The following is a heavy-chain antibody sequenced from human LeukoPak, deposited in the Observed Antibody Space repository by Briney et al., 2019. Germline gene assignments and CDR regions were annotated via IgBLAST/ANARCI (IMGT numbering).Heavy chain of an antibody. CDR3: AKAPQYSSGWYVDY. CDR1: GFTFSSYG. J-gene: IGHJ4*02. CDR2: IRDDGTKK. Sequence: GGSLRLSCAASGFTFSSYGMHWVRQAPGKGLEWAAYIRDDGTKKYYADSVKGRFTISRDNSKNTLYLQMNSLRAEDTAVYYCAKAPQYSSGWYVDYWGQGTLVTVSS. V-gene: IGHV3-30*02. D-gene: IGHD6-19*01.